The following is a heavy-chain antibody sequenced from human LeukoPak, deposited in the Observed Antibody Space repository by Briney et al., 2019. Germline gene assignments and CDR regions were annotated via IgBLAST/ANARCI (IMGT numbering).Heavy chain of an antibody. Sequence: SQTLSLTCTVSGGSISSGDYYWSWIRQPPGKGLEWIGYIYYSGSTYYNPSLKSRVTISVDTSKNQFSLKLSSVTAADTAVYYCAREVLVPAAPFGYGMDVWGQGTTVTVSS. CDR3: AREVLVPAAPFGYGMDV. CDR1: GGSISSGDYY. J-gene: IGHJ6*02. CDR2: IYYSGST. V-gene: IGHV4-30-4*08. D-gene: IGHD2-2*01.